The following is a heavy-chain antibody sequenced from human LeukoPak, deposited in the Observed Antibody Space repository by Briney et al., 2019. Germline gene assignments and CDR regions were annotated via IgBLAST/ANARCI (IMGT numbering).Heavy chain of an antibody. CDR3: AKRGLVIRGVLIIGFHKEAYYFDY. Sequence: GGSLRLSCVVSGITLSNYAMSWVRQAPGKGLEWVSGISESGGSTKYADSVKGRFTISRDNSLNTVYLQMNSLRAEDTAVYFCAKRGLVIRGVLIIGFHKEAYYFDYWGQGILVTVSS. CDR1: GITLSNYA. D-gene: IGHD3-10*01. CDR2: ISESGGST. J-gene: IGHJ4*02. V-gene: IGHV3-23*01.